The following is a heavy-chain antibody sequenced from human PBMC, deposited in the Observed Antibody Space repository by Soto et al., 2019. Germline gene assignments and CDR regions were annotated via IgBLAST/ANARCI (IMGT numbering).Heavy chain of an antibody. CDR1: GFTFSDYY. Sequence: QVQLVESGGGLVKPGGSLRLSCAASGFTFSDYYMSWIRQAPGKGLEWVSYISSSGSTIYYADSVKGRFTISRDNAKNSLYLQMNSLRAEDTAVYFCAGDYCSSTSCYTPDAFDIWGQGTMVTVSS. J-gene: IGHJ3*02. V-gene: IGHV3-11*01. CDR2: ISSSGSTI. D-gene: IGHD2-2*02. CDR3: AGDYCSSTSCYTPDAFDI.